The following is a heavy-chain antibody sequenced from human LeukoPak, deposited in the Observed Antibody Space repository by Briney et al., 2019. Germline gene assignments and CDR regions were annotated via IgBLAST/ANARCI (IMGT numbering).Heavy chain of an antibody. V-gene: IGHV3-23*01. J-gene: IGHJ4*02. CDR2: ISGSGGST. D-gene: IGHD3-22*01. CDR3: AKDYYDSSGYYYFTLGY. CDR1: GFTFSSYA. Sequence: GGSLRLSCAASGFTFSSYAMSWVRQAPGKGLEWVSAISGSGGSTYYADSVKGRFTISRGNSKNTLYLQMNSLRAEDTAVYYCAKDYYDSSGYYYFTLGYWGQGTLVTVSS.